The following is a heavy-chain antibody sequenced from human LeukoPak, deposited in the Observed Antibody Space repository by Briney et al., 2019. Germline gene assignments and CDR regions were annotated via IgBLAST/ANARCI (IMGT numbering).Heavy chain of an antibody. CDR1: GGSFSGYY. J-gene: IGHJ4*02. V-gene: IGHV4-34*01. Sequence: SETLSLTCAVYGGSFSGYYWSWIRQPPGKGLEWIGEINHSGSTNYNPSLKSRVTISVDTSKNQFSLKLSSVTAADTAVYYCVRVESSGYHPFDSWGQGTLVTVSS. CDR2: INHSGST. CDR3: VRVESSGYHPFDS. D-gene: IGHD3-22*01.